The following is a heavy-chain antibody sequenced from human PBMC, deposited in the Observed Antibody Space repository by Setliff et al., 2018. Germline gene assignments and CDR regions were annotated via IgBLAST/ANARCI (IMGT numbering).Heavy chain of an antibody. D-gene: IGHD2-2*01. Sequence: ASVKVSCKASGGTFSSYAIDWVRQAPGQGLEWMGGIIPMFGTTNYAQRFRGRVTITADESTTTAYMELSSLRSDDTAVFYCAREVVVVKSAINCYYYMDVWGKGTTVTVSS. CDR2: IIPMFGTT. CDR3: AREVVVVKSAINCYYYMDV. CDR1: GGTFSSYA. J-gene: IGHJ6*03. V-gene: IGHV1-69*13.